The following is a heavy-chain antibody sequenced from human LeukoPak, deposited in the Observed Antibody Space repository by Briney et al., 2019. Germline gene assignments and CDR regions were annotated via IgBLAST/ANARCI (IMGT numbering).Heavy chain of an antibody. J-gene: IGHJ6*03. D-gene: IGHD3-10*01. CDR3: ARFVWFGDLSGYYYYMDV. V-gene: IGHV4-61*02. CDR1: GGSISSDTYY. CDR2: IYTSGST. Sequence: KPSQTPSLTCTVSGGSISSDTYYWSWIRQPAGKGLEWIGRIYTSGSTTYNSSLRSRLTISLDTSKNQVSLELTSVTAADTAVYYCARFVWFGDLSGYYYYMDVWGKGTTVTVSS.